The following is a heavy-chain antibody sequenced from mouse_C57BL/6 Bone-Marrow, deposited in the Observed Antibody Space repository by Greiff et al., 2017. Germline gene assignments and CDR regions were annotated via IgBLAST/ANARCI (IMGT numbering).Heavy chain of an antibody. V-gene: IGHV2-2*01. J-gene: IGHJ4*01. D-gene: IGHD2-2*01. CDR3: ARNLVTTDYYAMDY. CDR2: VWSGGST. Sequence: VQLQQSGPGLVQPSQSLSITCTVSGFSLTSYGVHWVRQSPGKGLEWLGVVWSGGSTDYNAAFISRLSISKDNSKSQVFFKMNSLQADDTAIYYCARNLVTTDYYAMDYWGQGTSVTVSS. CDR1: GFSLTSYG.